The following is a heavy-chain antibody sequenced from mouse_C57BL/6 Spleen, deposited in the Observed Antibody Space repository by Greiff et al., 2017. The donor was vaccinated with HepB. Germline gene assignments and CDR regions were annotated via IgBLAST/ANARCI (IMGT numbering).Heavy chain of an antibody. CDR2: IDPSDSYT. CDR1: GYTFTSYW. D-gene: IGHD2-1*01. V-gene: IGHV1-69*01. Sequence: VQLQQSGAELVMPGASVKLSCKASGYTFTSYWMHWVKQRPGQGLEWIGEIDPSDSYTNYNQKFKGKSTLTVDKSSSTAYMQLSSLTSEDSAVYYCAIYYGARFAYWGQGTLVTVSA. CDR3: AIYYGARFAY. J-gene: IGHJ3*01.